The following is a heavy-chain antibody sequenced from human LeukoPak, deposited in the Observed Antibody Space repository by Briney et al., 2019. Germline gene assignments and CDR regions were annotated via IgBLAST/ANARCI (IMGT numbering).Heavy chain of an antibody. D-gene: IGHD2-21*02. J-gene: IGHJ2*01. CDR3: ARDSCGGDCQAINWYFDL. CDR1: GYTFTSYD. V-gene: IGHV1-8*01. CDR2: MNPNSGNT. Sequence: GASVKVSCKASGYTFTSYDINWVRQATGQGLEWMGWMNPNSGNTGYAQKFQGRVTMTRNTSISTAYMELRSLRSDDTAVYYCARDSCGGDCQAINWYFDLWGRGTLVTVSS.